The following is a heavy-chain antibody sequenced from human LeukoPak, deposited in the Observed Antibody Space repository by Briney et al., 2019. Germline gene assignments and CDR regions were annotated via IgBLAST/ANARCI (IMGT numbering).Heavy chain of an antibody. J-gene: IGHJ5*02. CDR2: IYWDDEK. D-gene: IGHD2-21*02. V-gene: IGHV2-5*02. CDR1: GFSLSTSGVS. Sequence: SGPTLVKPTQTLTLTCTFSGFSLSTSGVSVGWIRQPPGKALEWLALIYWDDEKRYSPSLKSRLTITKDTSKNQVVLTMTNMDPVDTGTYYCAHRGQPYCGGDCYSSSWFDPWGQGTLVTVSS. CDR3: AHRGQPYCGGDCYSSSWFDP.